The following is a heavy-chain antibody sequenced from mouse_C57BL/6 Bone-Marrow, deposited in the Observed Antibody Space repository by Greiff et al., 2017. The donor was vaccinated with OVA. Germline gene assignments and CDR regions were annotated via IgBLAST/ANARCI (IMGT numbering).Heavy chain of an antibody. Sequence: DVKLQESGGGLVKPGGSLKLSCAASGFTFSDYGMHWVRQAPEKGLEWVAYISSGSSTIYYADTVKGRFTISRDNAKNTLFLQMTSLRSEDTAMYYCARGSYAMDYWGQGTSVTVSS. CDR1: GFTFSDYG. V-gene: IGHV5-17*01. CDR2: ISSGSSTI. J-gene: IGHJ4*01. CDR3: ARGSYAMDY.